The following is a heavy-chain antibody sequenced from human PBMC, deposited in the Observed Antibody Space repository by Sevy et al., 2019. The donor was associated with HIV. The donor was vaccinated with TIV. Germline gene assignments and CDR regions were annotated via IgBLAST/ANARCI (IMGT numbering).Heavy chain of an antibody. J-gene: IGHJ4*02. D-gene: IGHD6-19*01. V-gene: IGHV3-7*04. CDR3: ARATYTSGWYETGY. Sequence: GGSLRLSCTASGFTFSSYWMSWVRQAPGKGLEWVANIKQDGSEKYYVDSVKGRFTISRDNAKNSLYLQMNSLRAEDTAVYYCARATYTSGWYETGYWGQRTLVTVSS. CDR1: GFTFSSYW. CDR2: IKQDGSEK.